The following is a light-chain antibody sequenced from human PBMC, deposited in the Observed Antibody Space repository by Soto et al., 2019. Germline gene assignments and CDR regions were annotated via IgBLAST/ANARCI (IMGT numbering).Light chain of an antibody. J-gene: IGKJ1*01. CDR2: DAS. Sequence: EIVLTQSPATLSLSPGERETLSCRASQSVSSYLAWYQQKPGQAPRLLIYDASNRATGIPARFSGSGFGTDFTLTISSLEPEDFAVYYCQQRSNWPWTFGQGTKV. CDR3: QQRSNWPWT. CDR1: QSVSSY. V-gene: IGKV3-11*01.